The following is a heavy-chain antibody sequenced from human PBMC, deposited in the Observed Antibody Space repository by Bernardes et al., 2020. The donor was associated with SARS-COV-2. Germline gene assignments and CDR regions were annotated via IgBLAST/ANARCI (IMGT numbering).Heavy chain of an antibody. V-gene: IGHV3-23*01. D-gene: IGHD1-1*01. CDR3: AKSSMEMAYKDIFDD. Sequence: GGSLRLSCAASGFTFSNYPMTWVRQAPGKGLEWVSRISTDSTERHYADSVRGRFRISRDNSDNILYLQMNSLRAEDTAVYYCAKSSMEMAYKDIFDDWGQGTLVTVSS. CDR1: GFTFSNYP. J-gene: IGHJ4*02. CDR2: ISTDSTER.